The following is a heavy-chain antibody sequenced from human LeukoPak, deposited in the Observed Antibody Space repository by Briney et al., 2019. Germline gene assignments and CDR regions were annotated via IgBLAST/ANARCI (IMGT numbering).Heavy chain of an antibody. V-gene: IGHV1-8*01. CDR3: AREDRAVNWFDP. CDR1: GYTFTRYD. Sequence: GASVKVSCKASGYTFTRYDINWVRQATGQGLEWMGWMNPNRVNTGYPQKFQGRVTMTRNTSISTAYMELSSLRSEDTAGYYWAREDRAVNWFDPWGQGTLVTVSS. CDR2: MNPNRVNT. J-gene: IGHJ5*02.